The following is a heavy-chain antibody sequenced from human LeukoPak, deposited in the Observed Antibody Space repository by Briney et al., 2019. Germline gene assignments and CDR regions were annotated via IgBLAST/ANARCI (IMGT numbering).Heavy chain of an antibody. J-gene: IGHJ4*02. CDR3: AKGKWYYDTSGYYDY. D-gene: IGHD3-22*01. CDR2: ISYHGSDK. V-gene: IGHV3-30*18. Sequence: GGSLRLSCAASGLTFSDYSMNWVRRAPGKGLEWVAVISYHGSDKYYADSVKGRFTISRDNSNNTLYLQLDSLRAEDTAAYYCAKGKWYYDTSGYYDYWGQGALVTVSS. CDR1: GLTFSDYS.